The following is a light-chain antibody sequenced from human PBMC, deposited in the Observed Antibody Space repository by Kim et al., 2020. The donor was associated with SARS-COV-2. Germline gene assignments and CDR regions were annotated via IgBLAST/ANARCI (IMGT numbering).Light chain of an antibody. V-gene: IGLV3-1*01. J-gene: IGLJ3*02. CDR3: QAWDSSTAV. Sequence: SYELTQPPSVSVSPGQTASITCSGEKLGDKYACWYQQKPGQSPVLVIYQDSKRPSGIPERFSGSNSGNTATLTISGTQAMDEADYYGQAWDSSTAVFGGG. CDR1: KLGDKY. CDR2: QDS.